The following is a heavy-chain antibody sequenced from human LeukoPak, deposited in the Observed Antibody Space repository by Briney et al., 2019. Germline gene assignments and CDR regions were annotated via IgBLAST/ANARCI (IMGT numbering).Heavy chain of an antibody. Sequence: GGSLRLSCAASGFTFSNAWMSWVRQAPGKGLEWVGRIKSKTDGGTTDYAAPVKGRFTISRDDSKNTLYLQMNSLKTEDTAVYYCTTDDYDFWSGYSIDDAFDIWGQGTMVTVSS. J-gene: IGHJ3*02. D-gene: IGHD3-3*01. CDR1: GFTFSNAW. V-gene: IGHV3-15*01. CDR2: IKSKTDGGTT. CDR3: TTDDYDFWSGYSIDDAFDI.